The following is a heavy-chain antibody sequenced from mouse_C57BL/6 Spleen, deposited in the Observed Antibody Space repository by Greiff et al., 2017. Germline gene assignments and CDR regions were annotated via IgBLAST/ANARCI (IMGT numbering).Heavy chain of an antibody. CDR2: ISGGGGNT. Sequence: EVQLVESGGGLVKPGGSMKLSCAASGFTFSSYTMSWVRQTPEKRLEWVATISGGGGNTYYPDSVKGRFTISRDNAKNTLYLQMSSLRSEDTALYYCAPTGTFAYWGQGTLVTVSA. CDR1: GFTFSSYT. D-gene: IGHD4-1*02. CDR3: APTGTFAY. J-gene: IGHJ3*01. V-gene: IGHV5-9*01.